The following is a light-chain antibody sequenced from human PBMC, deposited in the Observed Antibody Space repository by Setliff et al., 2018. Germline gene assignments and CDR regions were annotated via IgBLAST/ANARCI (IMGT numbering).Light chain of an antibody. J-gene: IGLJ3*02. CDR2: DNN. V-gene: IGLV6-57*01. CDR3: QSYDDTYVV. Sequence: NFMLTQPHSVSESPGKTVIISCTRNSGSIASSYVQWSHQRPGSSPTLLIYDNNQRPSGVPARFSGSIDRTSNSASPSVSGLKTEDEGDYFCQSYDDTYVVFGGGTKVTVL. CDR1: SGSIASSY.